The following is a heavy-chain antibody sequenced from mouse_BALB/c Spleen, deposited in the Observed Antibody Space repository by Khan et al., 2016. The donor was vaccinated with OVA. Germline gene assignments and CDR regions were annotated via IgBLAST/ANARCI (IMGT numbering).Heavy chain of an antibody. J-gene: IGHJ2*01. CDR2: INPHIGET. D-gene: IGHD1-1*01. CDR3: ARKYGSDFDY. CDR1: GYSFTGYF. Sequence: VQLQQSGPELVKPGASVKISCKASGYSFTGYFMNWVMQSHGKRLEWIGRINPHIGETFYNQKYKDKDTLTVDESSTTAHMALRSLSSEDSAVYYCARKYGSDFDYWGQGTTLTVSS. V-gene: IGHV1-20*02.